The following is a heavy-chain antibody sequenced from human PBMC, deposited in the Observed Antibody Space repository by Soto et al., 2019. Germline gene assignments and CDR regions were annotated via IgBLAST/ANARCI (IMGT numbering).Heavy chain of an antibody. CDR3: ARGPRVSSTGTGAH. V-gene: IGHV3-74*01. Sequence: GGSLRLSCSVSGFTFSAYWMHWVRQVPGKGLTWVSRISDDGSTATYADSVKGRFVISRDNAKNSLYLEMNTLRADDSGLYYCARGPRVSSTGTGAHWGRGTLVT. D-gene: IGHD1-1*01. CDR2: ISDDGSTA. J-gene: IGHJ4*02. CDR1: GFTFSAYW.